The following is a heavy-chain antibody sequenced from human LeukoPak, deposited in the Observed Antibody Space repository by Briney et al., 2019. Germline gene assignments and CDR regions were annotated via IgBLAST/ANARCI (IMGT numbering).Heavy chain of an antibody. CDR1: GFTFSNYW. CDR2: IKHDGGEK. Sequence: PGGFLRLSCAASGFTFSNYWMTWVRQAPGKGLEWVANIKHDGGEKYYVDSVKGRFTISRDNAKNSLYLQMNSLRAEDTAVYYCARQPLFPHRFDPWGQGTLVTVSS. CDR3: ARQPLFPHRFDP. V-gene: IGHV3-7*04. J-gene: IGHJ5*02.